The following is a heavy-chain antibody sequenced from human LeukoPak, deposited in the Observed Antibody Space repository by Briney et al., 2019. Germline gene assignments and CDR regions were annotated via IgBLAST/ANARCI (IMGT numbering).Heavy chain of an antibody. V-gene: IGHV3-23*01. CDR3: AKDGQTGEWELEH. Sequence: GGSLRLSCAASGFTFSSYSMNWVRQAPGKGLEWVSAISGSGGSTYYADSVKGRFTISRDNSKNTLYLQMNSLRAEDTAVYYCAKDGQTGEWELEHWGQGTLVTVSS. J-gene: IGHJ1*01. D-gene: IGHD7-27*01. CDR1: GFTFSSYS. CDR2: ISGSGGST.